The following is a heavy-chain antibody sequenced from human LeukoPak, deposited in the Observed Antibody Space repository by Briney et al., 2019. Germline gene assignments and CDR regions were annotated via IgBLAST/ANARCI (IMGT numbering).Heavy chain of an antibody. CDR2: INPNSGGT. V-gene: IGHV1-2*02. Sequence: ASEKVSCKASGYTFTGYYMHWVRQAPGQGLEWMGWINPNSGGTDYAQKFQGRVTMTRDTSISTAYMELSRLRSDDTAVYYCARDRREDLHFDYWGQGTLVTVSS. CDR1: GYTFTGYY. D-gene: IGHD5-24*01. J-gene: IGHJ4*02. CDR3: ARDRREDLHFDY.